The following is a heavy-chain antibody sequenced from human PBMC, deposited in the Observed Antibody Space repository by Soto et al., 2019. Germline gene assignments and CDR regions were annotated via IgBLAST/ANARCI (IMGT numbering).Heavy chain of an antibody. V-gene: IGHV3-53*01. CDR2: IYSGGST. D-gene: IGHD5-12*01. Sequence: GGSLRLSCAASGFTVSSNYMSWVRQAPGKGLEWVSVIYSGGSTYYADSVKGRFTISRDNSKNTLYLQMNSLRAEDTAVYYCARDGLGLREGLDFDGMDVWGQGTTVTVSS. CDR3: ARDGLGLREGLDFDGMDV. J-gene: IGHJ6*02. CDR1: GFTVSSNY.